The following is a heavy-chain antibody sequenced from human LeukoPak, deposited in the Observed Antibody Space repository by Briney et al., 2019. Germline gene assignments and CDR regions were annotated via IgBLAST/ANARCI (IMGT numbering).Heavy chain of an antibody. CDR1: GYTFTGYY. CDR2: INPNSGGT. Sequence: ASVKVSCKASGYTFTGYYMHWVRQAPGQGLEWMGWINPNSGGTNYAQKFQGRVTMTRDTSISTAYMELSRLRSDDTAVYYCARVGCSGGSCYSMAWFDPWGQGTLATVSS. V-gene: IGHV1-2*02. J-gene: IGHJ5*02. D-gene: IGHD2-15*01. CDR3: ARVGCSGGSCYSMAWFDP.